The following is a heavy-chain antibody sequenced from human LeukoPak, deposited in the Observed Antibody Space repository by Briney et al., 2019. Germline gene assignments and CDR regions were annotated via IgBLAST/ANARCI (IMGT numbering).Heavy chain of an antibody. V-gene: IGHV3-30*18. D-gene: IGHD5-18*01. Sequence: SGGSLRLSCAVWGFTFSIYGMHWVRQAPGKGLEWGAVISYDGSNKYYADSVKGRFTISRDNSKNTLYLQVNSLRAEDTAVYYCAKDRFVDTAMDTGYYFDYWGQGTLVTVSS. J-gene: IGHJ4*02. CDR2: ISYDGSNK. CDR3: AKDRFVDTAMDTGYYFDY. CDR1: GFTFSIYG.